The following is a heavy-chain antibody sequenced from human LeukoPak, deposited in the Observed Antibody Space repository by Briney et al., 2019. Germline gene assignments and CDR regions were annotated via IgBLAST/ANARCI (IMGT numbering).Heavy chain of an antibody. CDR1: GYTFTSYA. D-gene: IGHD6-6*01. Sequence: ASVKVSCKASGYTFTSYAMNWVRQAPGQGLEWMGWISAYSGNTNYAQKLQGRVTMTTDTSTSTAYMELRSLRSDDTAVYYCAREASIAAPPGYWGQGTLVTVSS. CDR2: ISAYSGNT. CDR3: AREASIAAPPGY. J-gene: IGHJ4*02. V-gene: IGHV1-18*01.